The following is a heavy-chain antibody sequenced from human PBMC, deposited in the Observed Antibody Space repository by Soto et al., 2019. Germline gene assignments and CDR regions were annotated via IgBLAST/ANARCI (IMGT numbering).Heavy chain of an antibody. CDR1: GFTFSSYA. D-gene: IGHD3-3*01. CDR2: ISYDGSNK. J-gene: IGHJ3*02. V-gene: IGHV3-30*04. Sequence: GGSLRLSCAASGFTFSSYAMHWVRQAPGKGLEWVAVISYDGSNKYYADSVKGRFTISRDNSKNTLYLQMNSLRAEDTAVYYCAKGEYDFWSGYYGNDAFDIWGQGTMVTVSS. CDR3: AKGEYDFWSGYYGNDAFDI.